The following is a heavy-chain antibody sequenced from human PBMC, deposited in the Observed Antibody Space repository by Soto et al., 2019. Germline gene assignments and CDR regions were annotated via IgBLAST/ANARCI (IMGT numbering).Heavy chain of an antibody. D-gene: IGHD5-12*01. CDR2: IYYSGST. J-gene: IGHJ5*02. CDR3: ARRESWLQLVSWFDP. V-gene: IGHV4-39*01. CDR1: GGSISSSSYY. Sequence: QLQLQESGPGLVKPSETLSLTCTVSGGSISSSSYYWGWIRQPPGKGLEWIGSIYYSGSTYYNPSPKVRVTIPVDTSKSRCPLKLSSVTAADTAVYYCARRESWLQLVSWFDPWGQGTLVTVSS.